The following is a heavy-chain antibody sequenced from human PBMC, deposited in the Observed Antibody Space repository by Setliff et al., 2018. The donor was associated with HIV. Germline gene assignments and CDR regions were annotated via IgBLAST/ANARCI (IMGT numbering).Heavy chain of an antibody. CDR2: INPSSGST. CDR3: ARTFGDLKHYNYYYTIDV. Sequence: ASVKVSCKASGYTFTSYYMHWVRQAPGQGLEWMGIINPSSGSTTYAQKFQGRVTMTRDTSTSTVYMELSSLRSEDTAVYYCARTFGDLKHYNYYYTIDVWGQGTTVTVSS. CDR1: GYTFTSYY. D-gene: IGHD3-10*01. V-gene: IGHV1-46*01. J-gene: IGHJ6*02.